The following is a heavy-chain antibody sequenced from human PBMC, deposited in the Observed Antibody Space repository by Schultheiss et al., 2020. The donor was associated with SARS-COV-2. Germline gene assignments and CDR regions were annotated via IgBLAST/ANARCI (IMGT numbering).Heavy chain of an antibody. CDR3: ARRFDN. Sequence: GGSLRLSCVASGFDFSSYVMHWVRQAPGKGLQWVAVIWQDGSREFYADSVKGRFTISRDNAKNSLHLQMNSLRDEDTAVYYCARRFDNWGQGTLVTVSS. CDR1: GFDFSSYV. V-gene: IGHV3-33*08. J-gene: IGHJ4*02. CDR2: IWQDGSRE.